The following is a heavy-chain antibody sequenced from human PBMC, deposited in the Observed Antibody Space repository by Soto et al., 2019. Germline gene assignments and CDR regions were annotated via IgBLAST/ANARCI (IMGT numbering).Heavy chain of an antibody. CDR3: ATRITVFGLLIPPFDP. CDR1: GGSISTYF. D-gene: IGHD3-3*01. Sequence: SETLSLTCTVSGGSISTYFWSWIRQPPGKGPEWLGYINYSGNTNYNPSLKNRATMSIDTSKNQFSLRLSSVTAADTAIYYCATRITVFGLLIPPFDPWGQGTQVTVSS. J-gene: IGHJ5*02. CDR2: INYSGNT. V-gene: IGHV4-59*03.